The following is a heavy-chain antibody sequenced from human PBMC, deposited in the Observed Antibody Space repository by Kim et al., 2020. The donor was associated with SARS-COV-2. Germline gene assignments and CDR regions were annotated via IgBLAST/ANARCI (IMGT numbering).Heavy chain of an antibody. Sequence: GGSLRLSCAASGFTFDDYAMHWVRQAPGKGLEWVSGISWNSGSIGYADSVKGRFTISRDNAMNSLYLQMNSLRAEDTALYYCAKDYYRQAGYYYGMDVWGQGTTVTVSS. CDR2: ISWNSGSI. CDR1: GFTFDDYA. J-gene: IGHJ6*02. CDR3: AKDYYRQAGYYYGMDV. V-gene: IGHV3-9*01. D-gene: IGHD4-4*01.